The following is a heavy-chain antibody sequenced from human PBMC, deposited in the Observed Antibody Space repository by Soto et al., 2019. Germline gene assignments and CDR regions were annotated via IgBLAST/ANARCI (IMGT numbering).Heavy chain of an antibody. Sequence: ASVKVSCKASGYTFTGYYMHWVRQAPGQGLEWMGWINPNSGGTNYAQKFQGWVTMTRDTSISTGYMELSRLRSDDTAVYYCARTYYYDSSGYYGYYGMDVWGQGTTVTVSS. D-gene: IGHD3-22*01. CDR1: GYTFTGYY. J-gene: IGHJ6*02. CDR3: ARTYYYDSSGYYGYYGMDV. CDR2: INPNSGGT. V-gene: IGHV1-2*04.